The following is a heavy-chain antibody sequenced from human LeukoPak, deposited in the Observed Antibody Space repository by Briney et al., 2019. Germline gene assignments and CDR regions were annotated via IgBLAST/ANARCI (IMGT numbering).Heavy chain of an antibody. CDR2: INPSGGST. V-gene: IGHV1-46*01. J-gene: IGHJ4*02. CDR3: ARGRNPITMVRGVTCPLGCYFDY. D-gene: IGHD3-10*01. Sequence: GASVKVSCKASGYTFTSYYMHWVRQAPGQGLEWMGIINPSGGSTSYAQKFQGRVTMTRDTSTSTVYMELSSLRSEDTAVYYCARGRNPITMVRGVTCPLGCYFDYWGQGTLATVSS. CDR1: GYTFTSYY.